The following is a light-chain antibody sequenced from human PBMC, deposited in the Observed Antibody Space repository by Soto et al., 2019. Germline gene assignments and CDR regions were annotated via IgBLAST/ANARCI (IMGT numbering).Light chain of an antibody. CDR1: QGISSY. Sequence: DIQLTQSPSFLSASVGDRVTITCRASQGISSYLAWYQQKPGKAPKLLIYAASTLQSGVPSRFSGSGSGTEFTITISSLQPEEFSTYYCQQLNSYPRTLGGGTKVEIK. CDR3: QQLNSYPRT. CDR2: AAS. V-gene: IGKV1-9*01. J-gene: IGKJ4*01.